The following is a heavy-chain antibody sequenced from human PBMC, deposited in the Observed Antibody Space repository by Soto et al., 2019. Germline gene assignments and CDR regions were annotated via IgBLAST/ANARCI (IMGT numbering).Heavy chain of an antibody. CDR1: GITFSDDW. D-gene: IGHD5-18*01. V-gene: IGHV3-74*01. J-gene: IGHJ4*02. CDR3: ARDVQLQSFDY. CDR2: VNSDGSRT. Sequence: EVQLVESGGGLVQPGGSLRLSCVVSGITFSDDWMHWVRQAPGKGLVWVSRVNSDGSRTSYADSVKGRFTISRDNAKNTLYLQMNSLRAEDTAVYYCARDVQLQSFDYWGQGTLVTVSS.